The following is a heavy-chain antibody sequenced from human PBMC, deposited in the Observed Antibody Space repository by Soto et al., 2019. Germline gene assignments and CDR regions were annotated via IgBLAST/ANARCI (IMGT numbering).Heavy chain of an antibody. CDR3: ARELRGFDP. CDR2: IWYDGSNK. Sequence: QVQLVESGGGVVQPGRSLRLSCAASGFTFSSYGMHWVRQAPGKGLEWVAVIWYDGSNKYYADSVKGRFTISRDNSKNTLYLQMNSLRAEDTAVYYCARELRGFDPRGQGTLVTVSS. J-gene: IGHJ5*02. V-gene: IGHV3-33*01. CDR1: GFTFSSYG.